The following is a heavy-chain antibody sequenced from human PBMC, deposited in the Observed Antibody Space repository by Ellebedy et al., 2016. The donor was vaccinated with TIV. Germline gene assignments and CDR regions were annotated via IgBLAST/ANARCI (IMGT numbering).Heavy chain of an antibody. J-gene: IGHJ6*02. CDR1: GFTFSNFA. V-gene: IGHV3-23*01. CDR3: AKDYSGLHGMDV. CDR2: ISGSGAGT. Sequence: PGGSLRLSCAASGFTFSNFAMSRVRLAPGKGLEWVSTISGSGAGTYSADSVKGRFTISRDNSKNTLYLQMNSLRVEDTAVYYCAKDYSGLHGMDVWGQGTTVTVSS. D-gene: IGHD1-26*01.